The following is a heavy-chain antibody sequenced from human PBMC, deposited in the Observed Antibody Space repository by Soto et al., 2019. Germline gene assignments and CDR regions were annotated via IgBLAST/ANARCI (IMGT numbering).Heavy chain of an antibody. CDR2: INHSGST. CDR1: GGSFSGYY. CDR3: ARWRDTMVRGVMRSDAFDI. J-gene: IGHJ3*02. V-gene: IGHV4-34*01. Sequence: SETLSLTCAVYGGSFSGYYWSWIRQPPGKGLEWIGEINHSGSTNYNPSLTSRVTISVDTSKNQFSLKLSSVTAADTAVYYCARWRDTMVRGVMRSDAFDIWGQGTMVTVSS. D-gene: IGHD3-10*01.